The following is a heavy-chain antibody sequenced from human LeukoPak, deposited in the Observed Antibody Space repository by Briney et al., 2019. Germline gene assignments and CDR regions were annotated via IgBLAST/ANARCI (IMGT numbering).Heavy chain of an antibody. V-gene: IGHV3-21*01. J-gene: IGHJ3*02. CDR2: ISSSSSYI. Sequence: GGSLRLSCAASVFTFSSYSMNWVRQAPGQGREWVSSISSSSSYIYYADSVKGRFTISRDNSKNTLYLQMNSLRAEDTAVYYCAKAEYDFWSGSLPDDAFDIWGQGTMVTVSS. D-gene: IGHD3-3*01. CDR3: AKAEYDFWSGSLPDDAFDI. CDR1: VFTFSSYS.